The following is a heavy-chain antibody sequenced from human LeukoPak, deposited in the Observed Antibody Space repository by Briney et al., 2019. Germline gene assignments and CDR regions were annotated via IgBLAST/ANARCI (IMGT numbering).Heavy chain of an antibody. J-gene: IGHJ6*02. Sequence: ASVTVSCTASGGTFSSYAISWVRQAPGQGLEWMGGIIPIFGTANYAQKFQGRVTITADESTSTAYMELSSLRSEDTAVYYCARAPLGIVGATTGADYYYYYGMDVWGQGTTVTVSS. CDR3: ARAPLGIVGATTGADYYYYYGMDV. D-gene: IGHD1-26*01. CDR1: GGTFSSYA. CDR2: IIPIFGTA. V-gene: IGHV1-69*13.